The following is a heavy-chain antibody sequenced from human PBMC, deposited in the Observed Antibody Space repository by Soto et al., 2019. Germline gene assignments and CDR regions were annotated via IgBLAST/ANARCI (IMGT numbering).Heavy chain of an antibody. D-gene: IGHD3-3*02. CDR2: MFYGVST. CDR3: ARLPSRHLVDY. J-gene: IGHJ4*02. CDR1: GSSINSSGYY. Sequence: KSSETLSLTCTVSGSSINSSGYYWGWTRQPPGKGLEWIGSMFYGVSTYYNPSLKSRVTVSVDTSKNQFSLNLRSVTAADTAVYYCARLPSRHLVDYWGQGTLVTVSS. V-gene: IGHV4-39*01.